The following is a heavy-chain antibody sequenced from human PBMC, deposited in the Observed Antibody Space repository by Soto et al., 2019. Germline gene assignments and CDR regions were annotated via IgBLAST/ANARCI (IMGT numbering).Heavy chain of an antibody. J-gene: IGHJ5*02. Sequence: PSETLSLTCAVSGGSISSSNWWSWVRQPPGKGLEWIGEIYHSGSTNYNPSLKSRVTMSVDKSKNQFSLRLNSVTAADTAVYYCASSLEYKWFDPWGQGTLVTVSS. V-gene: IGHV4-4*02. CDR1: GGSISSSNW. CDR2: IYHSGST. CDR3: ASSLEYKWFDP. D-gene: IGHD1-1*01.